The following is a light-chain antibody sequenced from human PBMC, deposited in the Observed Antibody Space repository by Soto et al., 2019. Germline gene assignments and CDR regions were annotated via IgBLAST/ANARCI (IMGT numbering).Light chain of an antibody. CDR1: NNDMSFFNY. CDR2: EVS. J-gene: IGLJ1*01. CDR3: NSYTSSNTLV. V-gene: IGLV2-14*01. Sequence: QSVLTQPASVSGSPGQSNTISGTATNNDMSFFNYVSWYQQHSGKAPKLIIYEVSSRPSGVSNRFSGSRSGNTASLTISGLQTEDEADYYCNSYTSSNTLVFGTGTKVTV.